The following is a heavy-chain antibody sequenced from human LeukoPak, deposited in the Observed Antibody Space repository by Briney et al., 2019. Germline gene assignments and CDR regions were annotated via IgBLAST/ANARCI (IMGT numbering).Heavy chain of an antibody. CDR3: ARSPSYDSSGYYQEEYYFDY. V-gene: IGHV3-30-3*01. Sequence: GGSLRLSCAASGFTFSSYAMHWVRQAPGKGLEWVAVISYDGSNKYYADSVKGRFTISRDNSKNTLYLQMNSLRAEDTAVYYCARSPSYDSSGYYQEEYYFDYWGQGTLVTVSS. J-gene: IGHJ4*02. D-gene: IGHD3-22*01. CDR2: ISYDGSNK. CDR1: GFTFSSYA.